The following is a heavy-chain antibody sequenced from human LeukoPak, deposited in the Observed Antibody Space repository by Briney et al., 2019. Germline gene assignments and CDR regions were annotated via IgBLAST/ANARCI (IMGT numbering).Heavy chain of an antibody. CDR3: AKDDFGDPADY. Sequence: GGSLRLSCAASGFTFSSYAMHWVRQAPGKGLEWVAFISYVGTNKNYTDSVKGRFTISRDNSKNTLYLQMNSPRAEDTAVYYCAKDDFGDPADYWGQGTLVTVSS. D-gene: IGHD3-10*01. CDR1: GFTFSSYA. CDR2: ISYVGTNK. J-gene: IGHJ4*02. V-gene: IGHV3-30*04.